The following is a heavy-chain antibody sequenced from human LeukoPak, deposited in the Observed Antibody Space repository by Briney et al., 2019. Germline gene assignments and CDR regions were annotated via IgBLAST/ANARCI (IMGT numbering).Heavy chain of an antibody. D-gene: IGHD3-16*01. CDR2: IYYSGST. V-gene: IGHV4-39*01. CDR3: ASYVWGSYFGPKRFDY. Sequence: SETLSLTCTVSGGSISSSSYYWGWIRQPPGKGLEWIGSIYYSGSTYYNPSLKSRVTISVDTSKNQFSLKLSSVTAADTAVYYCASYVWGSYFGPKRFDYWGQGTLVAVSS. CDR1: GGSISSSSYY. J-gene: IGHJ4*02.